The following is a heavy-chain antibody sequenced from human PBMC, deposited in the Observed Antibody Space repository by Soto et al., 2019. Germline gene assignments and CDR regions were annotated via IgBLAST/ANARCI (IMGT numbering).Heavy chain of an antibody. CDR2: IWYDGSNK. Sequence: PGGSLRLSCAASGFTFSSYGMHWVRQAPGKGLEWVAVIWYDGSNKYYADSVKGRFTISRDNSKNTLYLQMNSLRAEDTAVYYCARGSSSWYFEGYYFDYWGQGTLVTVSS. CDR1: GFTFSSYG. D-gene: IGHD6-13*01. V-gene: IGHV3-33*01. CDR3: ARGSSSWYFEGYYFDY. J-gene: IGHJ4*02.